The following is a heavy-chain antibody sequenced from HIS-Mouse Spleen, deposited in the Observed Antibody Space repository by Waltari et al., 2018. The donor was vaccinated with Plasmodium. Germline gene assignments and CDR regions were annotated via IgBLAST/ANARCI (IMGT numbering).Heavy chain of an antibody. J-gene: IGHJ4*02. CDR3: ASSGSGSYYY. D-gene: IGHD3-10*01. CDR1: GGSFSGYY. V-gene: IGHV4-34*01. Sequence: QVQLQQWGAGLLKPSETLSLTCAVYGGSFSGYYGSWIRQPPGKGLEWIGEITHRGSTNYNPSRKSRVTISVDTSKNQFSLKLSSVTAADTAVYYCASSGSGSYYYWGQGTLVTVSS. CDR2: ITHRGST.